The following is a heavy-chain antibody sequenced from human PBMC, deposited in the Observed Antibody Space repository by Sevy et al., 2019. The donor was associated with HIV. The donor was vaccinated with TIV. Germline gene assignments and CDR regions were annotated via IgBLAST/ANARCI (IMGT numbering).Heavy chain of an antibody. D-gene: IGHD2-2*01. V-gene: IGHV3-7*01. CDR1: GFTFSRYW. CDR3: ARDQVILPARKKYYYMDV. CDR2: IKEDGSEK. Sequence: GGSLRLSCAASGFTFSRYWMSWVRQAPGKGLEWVANIKEDGSEKYYVDSVKGRFTISRDNAKNSLYLQMNSLRAEDTAVYYCARDQVILPARKKYYYMDVWGKGTTVTVSS. J-gene: IGHJ6*03.